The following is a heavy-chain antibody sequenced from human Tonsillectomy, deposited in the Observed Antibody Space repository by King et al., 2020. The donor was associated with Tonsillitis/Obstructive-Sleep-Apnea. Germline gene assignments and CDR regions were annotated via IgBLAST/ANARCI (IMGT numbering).Heavy chain of an antibody. CDR2: ISGSGGNT. CDR1: GFTFSRYA. CDR3: AKDFVTFFYDSSGCGFDS. Sequence: VQLVESGGGSVQPGGSLRLSCAVSGFTFSRYAMNWVRQAPGKGLEWVSAISGSGGNTYYADSVKGRFPISRDNSKNTLYLQMNRLRAEDTAVYYCAKDFVTFFYDSSGCGFDSWGQGTMVTVSS. D-gene: IGHD3-22*01. V-gene: IGHV3-23*04. J-gene: IGHJ3*02.